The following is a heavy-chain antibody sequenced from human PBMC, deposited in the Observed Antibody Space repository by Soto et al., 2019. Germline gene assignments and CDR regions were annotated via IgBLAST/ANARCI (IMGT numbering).Heavy chain of an antibody. CDR1: GFTVSSNY. J-gene: IGHJ4*02. Sequence: EVQLVESGGGLVQPGGSLRLSCAASGFTVSSNYMSWVRQAPGKGLEWVSVIYSGGSTYYADSVKGRFTISRDNSKNTLYLQMNSLRAEDTAVDYCARDPGSSYGPDWGQGTLVTVSS. V-gene: IGHV3-66*01. CDR3: ARDPGSSYGPD. CDR2: IYSGGST. D-gene: IGHD2-15*01.